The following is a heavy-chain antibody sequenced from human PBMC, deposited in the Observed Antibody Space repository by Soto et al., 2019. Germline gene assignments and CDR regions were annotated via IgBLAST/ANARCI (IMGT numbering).Heavy chain of an antibody. Sequence: QVQLVESGGGVVQPGRSLRLSCAASGFTFISYAMHWVRQAPGKGLAWVAVISFDGSTEYYADSVKGRFTISRDNSKNTVYLQMNSLRYEDTAVYYCARSRHGSGSYTHFYYGLDVWGQGTTVTVSS. CDR1: GFTFISYA. J-gene: IGHJ6*02. D-gene: IGHD3-10*01. CDR3: ARSRHGSGSYTHFYYGLDV. V-gene: IGHV3-30-3*01. CDR2: ISFDGSTE.